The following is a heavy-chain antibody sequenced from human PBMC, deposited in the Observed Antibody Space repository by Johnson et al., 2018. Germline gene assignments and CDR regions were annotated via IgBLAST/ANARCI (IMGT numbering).Heavy chain of an antibody. CDR3: AREGNDAFDL. J-gene: IGHJ3*01. CDR1: GFTVSNNY. Sequence: EVQLVETGGGVVQPGGSLRLSCAASGFTVSNNYMRWVRQAPGKGLEWVSVIYSGGSTFYADSVKGRFTISRDSSKNTLYLQMDSLTTEDTAVYYCAREGNDAFDLWGQGTMVTVSS. CDR2: IYSGGST. V-gene: IGHV3-66*02.